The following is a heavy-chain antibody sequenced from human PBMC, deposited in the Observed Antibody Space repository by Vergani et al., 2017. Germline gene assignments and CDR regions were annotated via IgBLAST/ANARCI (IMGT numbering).Heavy chain of an antibody. CDR3: ARDSWTSELMGVYWFDT. CDR1: GGSITSGSFY. V-gene: IGHV4-61*02. CDR2: IHSSGTT. D-gene: IGHD3-10*01. Sequence: QVQLHESGPGLVKPSQTLSLTCTVSGGSITSGSFYWSWIRQPAGKGLEWIGRIHSSGTTNYNPSFKSRVTLSVDTSKNQLSLRMTSVTAADTAVYYCARDSWTSELMGVYWFDTWVQGTLVSVSS. J-gene: IGHJ5*02.